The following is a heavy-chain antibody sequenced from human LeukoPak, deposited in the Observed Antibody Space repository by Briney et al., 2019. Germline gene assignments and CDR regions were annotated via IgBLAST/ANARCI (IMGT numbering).Heavy chain of an antibody. J-gene: IGHJ4*02. CDR2: IYYGGST. CDR1: GVSISSSSYF. V-gene: IGHV4-39*01. D-gene: IGHD6-19*01. Sequence: SETLSLTCTVSGVSISSSSYFWGWSRQPPGKGLEWIGSIYYGGSTYYNPSLKSRVTISVDTSKNQFSLRLSSVTAADTAVYYCARRVLEAVTGTGGFDYWGQGTLVTVSS. CDR3: ARRVLEAVTGTGGFDY.